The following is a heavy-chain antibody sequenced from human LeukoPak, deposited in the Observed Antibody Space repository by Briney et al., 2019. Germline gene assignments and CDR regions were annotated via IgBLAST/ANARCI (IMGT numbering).Heavy chain of an antibody. V-gene: IGHV1-18*01. J-gene: IGHJ4*02. D-gene: IGHD2-2*01. CDR2: ISAYNGNT. Sequence: ASVKVSCKASGYTFTSYGISWVRQAPGQGLEWMGWISAYNGNTNYAQKLQGRVTMTRDTSTSTVYMELSSLGSEDTAVYYCARGQTIVVVPAATLLDYWGQGTLVTVSS. CDR3: ARGQTIVVVPAATLLDY. CDR1: GYTFTSYG.